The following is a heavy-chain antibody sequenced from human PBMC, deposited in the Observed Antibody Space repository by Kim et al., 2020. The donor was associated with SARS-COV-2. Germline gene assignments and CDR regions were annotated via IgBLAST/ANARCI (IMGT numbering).Heavy chain of an antibody. Sequence: GGSLRLSCAASGFTFSSYGMHWVRQAPGKGLEWVAVISYDGSNKYYADSVKGRFTISRDNSKNTLYLQMNSLRAEDTAVYYCAKDHGSGNWRLSWFDPWGQGTLVTVSS. CDR1: GFTFSSYG. CDR3: AKDHGSGNWRLSWFDP. J-gene: IGHJ5*02. CDR2: ISYDGSNK. V-gene: IGHV3-30*18. D-gene: IGHD3-10*01.